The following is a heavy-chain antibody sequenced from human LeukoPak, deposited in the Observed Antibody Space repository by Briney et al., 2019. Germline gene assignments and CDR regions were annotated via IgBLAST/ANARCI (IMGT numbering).Heavy chain of an antibody. CDR3: ARASAGSSYGYRDAYYFDY. V-gene: IGHV1-18*01. D-gene: IGHD5-18*01. CDR2: ISAYTGNT. CDR1: GYTFATYG. Sequence: ASVKVSCKASGYTFATYGISWVRQAPGQGLEWMGWISAYTGNTYYAQNLQGRVTMTTDTSTSTAYLELRSLRSEDTAVYYCARASAGSSYGYRDAYYFDYWGQGTLVTVSS. J-gene: IGHJ4*02.